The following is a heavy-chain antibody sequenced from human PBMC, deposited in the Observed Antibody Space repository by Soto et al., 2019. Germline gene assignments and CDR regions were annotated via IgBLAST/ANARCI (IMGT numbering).Heavy chain of an antibody. D-gene: IGHD3-16*02. CDR2: ISSSSSYI. CDR3: ARDENMITFGGVIVQILDY. Sequence: GGSLRLSCAASGFTFSSYSMNWVRQAPGKGLEWVSSISSSSSYIYYADSVKGRFTISRDNAKNSLYLQMNSLRAEDTAVYYCARDENMITFGGVIVQILDYWGQGTLVTVSS. V-gene: IGHV3-21*01. CDR1: GFTFSSYS. J-gene: IGHJ4*02.